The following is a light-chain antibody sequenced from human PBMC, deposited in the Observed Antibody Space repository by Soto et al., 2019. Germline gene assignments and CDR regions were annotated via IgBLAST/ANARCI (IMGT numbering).Light chain of an antibody. CDR3: SSYAGNSNYV. CDR2: DVT. Sequence: QSALTQPPSASGSPGQSVTISCTGASSDVGAYKFVSWYQQNPGKAPKLIIYDVTKRPTGVPDRLSVYKSGDTASLTVYGLQAEDETDDYCSSYAGNSNYVFGSGTKVTVL. V-gene: IGLV2-8*01. CDR1: SSDVGAYKF. J-gene: IGLJ1*01.